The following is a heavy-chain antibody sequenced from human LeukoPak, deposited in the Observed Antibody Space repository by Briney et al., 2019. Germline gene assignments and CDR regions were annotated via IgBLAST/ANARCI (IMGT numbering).Heavy chain of an antibody. CDR2: IWYDGSNK. Sequence: GGSLRLSCAASGFTFSSFGMHWVRQAPGKGLEWVAVIWYDGSNKYYADSVKGRFTISRDNSKNTVYLQMNSLRAEDTAVYYCARGGCASTSCYDGWGQGTLVTVSS. CDR3: ARGGCASTSCYDG. CDR1: GFTFSSFG. J-gene: IGHJ4*02. D-gene: IGHD2-2*01. V-gene: IGHV3-33*01.